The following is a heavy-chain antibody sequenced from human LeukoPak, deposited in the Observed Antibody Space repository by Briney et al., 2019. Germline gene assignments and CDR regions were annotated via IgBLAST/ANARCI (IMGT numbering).Heavy chain of an antibody. CDR2: FYYSGST. J-gene: IGHJ6*02. V-gene: IGHV4-59*01. CDR1: GGSISSYY. D-gene: IGHD1-26*01. Sequence: SETLSLTCTVSGGSISSYYWSWIRQPPGKGLEWIGFFYYSGSTNYNPSLKSRVTISVDTSKNQFSLKLSSVTAADTAVYYCARLVWARAYHYYGMDVWGQGTTVTVSS. CDR3: ARLVWARAYHYYGMDV.